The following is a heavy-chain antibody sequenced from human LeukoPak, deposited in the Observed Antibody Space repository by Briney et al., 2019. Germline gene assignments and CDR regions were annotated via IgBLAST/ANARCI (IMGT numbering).Heavy chain of an antibody. CDR2: SIPIFGTA. CDR1: GGAFSSYA. Sequence: ASVKVSCKASGGAFSSYAIGWVRQAPGQGLEWMGGSIPIFGTANYAQKFQGRVTITADESTSTAYMELSSLRSEDTAVYYCVRVDFWSGYAIDYWGQGTLVTVSS. V-gene: IGHV1-69*01. D-gene: IGHD3-3*01. J-gene: IGHJ4*02. CDR3: VRVDFWSGYAIDY.